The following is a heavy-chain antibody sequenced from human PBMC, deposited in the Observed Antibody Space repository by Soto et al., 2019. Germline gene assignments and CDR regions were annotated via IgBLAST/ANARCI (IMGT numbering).Heavy chain of an antibody. CDR2: ISYDGSNK. CDR1: GFTFSSYA. CDR3: ARGLFCLDY. Sequence: QVQLVESGGGVVQPGRSLRLSCAASGFTFSSYAMHWVRQAPGKGLEWVAVISYDGSNKYYAHSVKGRFTISRDNSKNTLYLQMNSLRAEDTAVYYCARGLFCLDYWGQGTLVTVSS. J-gene: IGHJ4*02. V-gene: IGHV3-30-3*01. D-gene: IGHD2-21*02.